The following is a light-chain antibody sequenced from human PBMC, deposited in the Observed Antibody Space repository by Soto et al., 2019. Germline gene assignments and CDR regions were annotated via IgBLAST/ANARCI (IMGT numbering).Light chain of an antibody. Sequence: QAVVTQPPSASGSPGQSVTISCTGTSSDVGGYNYVSWYQQYPGKAPKLMIYEVSKRPSGVPDRFSGSKSGNTASLTVSGLQAEDEADYYCSSYAGSNNFGVFGTGTKLTVL. CDR1: SSDVGGYNY. CDR2: EVS. J-gene: IGLJ1*01. V-gene: IGLV2-8*01. CDR3: SSYAGSNNFGV.